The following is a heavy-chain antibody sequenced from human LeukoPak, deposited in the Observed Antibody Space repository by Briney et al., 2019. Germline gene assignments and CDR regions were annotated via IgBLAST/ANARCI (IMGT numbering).Heavy chain of an antibody. V-gene: IGHV3-21*01. Sequence: GGSLRLSCAASGFTFSSYSMNWVRQAPGKGLEWVSSISSSSSYIYYADSVKGRFTISRDNAKNSLYLQMNSLRAEDTAVYYCARDANSLRDFDYWGQGTLVTVSS. CDR3: ARDANSLRDFDY. CDR2: ISSSSSYI. J-gene: IGHJ4*02. D-gene: IGHD4/OR15-4a*01. CDR1: GFTFSSYS.